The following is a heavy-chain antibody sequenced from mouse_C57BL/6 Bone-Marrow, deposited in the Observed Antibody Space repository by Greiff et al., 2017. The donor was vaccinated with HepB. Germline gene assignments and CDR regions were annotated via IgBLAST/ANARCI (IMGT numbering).Heavy chain of an antibody. Sequence: QVQLQQPGAELVKPGASVKLSCKASGYTFTSYWMQWVKQRPGQGLEWIGEIDPSDSYTNYNQKFKGKATLTVDTSSSTAYMQLSSLTSEDSAVYYCAGGNPYAMDYWGQGTSVTVSS. CDR2: IDPSDSYT. D-gene: IGHD2-1*01. CDR1: GYTFTSYW. V-gene: IGHV1-50*01. J-gene: IGHJ4*01. CDR3: AGGNPYAMDY.